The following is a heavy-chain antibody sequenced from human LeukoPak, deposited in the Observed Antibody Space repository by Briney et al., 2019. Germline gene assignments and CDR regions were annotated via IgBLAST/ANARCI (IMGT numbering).Heavy chain of an antibody. Sequence: GGSLRLSCAASGFSISRYWMTWVRRAPGKGLEWVGNIQHDGNVKHYGESVRGRFTIYRDNAKNSVYLQMHSLRAEDSAVYFCGNQCSGGTCPEHWGQGTQVTVSS. CDR2: IQHDGNVK. CDR3: GNQCSGGTCPEH. CDR1: GFSISRYW. D-gene: IGHD2-15*01. V-gene: IGHV3-7*01. J-gene: IGHJ1*01.